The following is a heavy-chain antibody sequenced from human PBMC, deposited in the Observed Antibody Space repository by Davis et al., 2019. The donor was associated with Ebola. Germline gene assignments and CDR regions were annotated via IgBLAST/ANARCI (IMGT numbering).Heavy chain of an antibody. CDR1: GFRFSSYV. V-gene: IGHV3-23*01. D-gene: IGHD6-19*01. Sequence: GESLKISCAVSGFRFSSYVMSWVRQAPGKGLEWVSGISSGGDSTYYADSVKGRFTISRDNSNNTLSLQMNSLRVEDTAVYYCGKGAMADKVNWFDPWGQGTLVTVSS. CDR2: ISSGGDST. J-gene: IGHJ5*02. CDR3: GKGAMADKVNWFDP.